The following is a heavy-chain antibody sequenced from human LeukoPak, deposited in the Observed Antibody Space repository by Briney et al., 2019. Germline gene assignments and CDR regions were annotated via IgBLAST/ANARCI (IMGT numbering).Heavy chain of an antibody. CDR3: ARQLKVGNTGYYFDY. CDR1: GASISDYY. Sequence: SETLSLTCTVSGASISDYYWGWIRQPPDKGLECIGYIYYSGTTNYNSSLESRVTISLDTSKNQFSLKMNSVTAADTAVYYCARQLKVGNTGYYFDYWGQGILVTVSS. CDR2: IYYSGTT. D-gene: IGHD1-1*01. J-gene: IGHJ4*02. V-gene: IGHV4-59*01.